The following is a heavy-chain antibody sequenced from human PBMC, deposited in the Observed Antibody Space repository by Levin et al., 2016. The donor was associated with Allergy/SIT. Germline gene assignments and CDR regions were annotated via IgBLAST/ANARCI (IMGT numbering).Heavy chain of an antibody. D-gene: IGHD2-15*01. CDR3: ARVPGRVVAATPGAFDI. V-gene: IGHV1-2*02. J-gene: IGHJ3*02. Sequence: WVRQAPGQGLEWMGWINPNSGGTNYAQKFQGRVTMTRDTSISTAYMELSRLRSDDTAVYYCARVPGRVVAATPGAFDIWGQGTMVTVSS. CDR2: INPNSGGT.